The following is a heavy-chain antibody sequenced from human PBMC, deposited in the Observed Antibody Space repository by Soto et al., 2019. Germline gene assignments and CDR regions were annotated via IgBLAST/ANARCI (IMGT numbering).Heavy chain of an antibody. Sequence: PGESLKISCKASGYSFTGHWIGWVRQMPGKGLEWIGIIYPADSDTKYSPSFQGQVTISADKSISTAYLQWSSLKASDTAIYYCAIHAPTESFDVWGKGTLVTVSS. CDR3: AIHAPTESFDV. CDR1: GYSFTGHW. J-gene: IGHJ4*02. D-gene: IGHD1-1*01. CDR2: IYPADSDT. V-gene: IGHV5-51*01.